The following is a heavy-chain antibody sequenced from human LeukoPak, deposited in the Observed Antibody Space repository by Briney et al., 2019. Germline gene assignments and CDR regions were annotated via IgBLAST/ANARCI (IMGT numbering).Heavy chain of an antibody. V-gene: IGHV3-21*01. J-gene: IGHJ4*02. CDR2: ISSSSSYI. Sequence: GGSLRLSCAASGLTFSIHWMNWVRQAPGKGLEWVSSISSSSSYIYYADSVKGRFTISRDNAKNSLYLQMNSLRAEDTAVYYCARDPNGMVGFDYWGQGTLVTVSS. CDR1: GLTFSIHW. D-gene: IGHD1-26*01. CDR3: ARDPNGMVGFDY.